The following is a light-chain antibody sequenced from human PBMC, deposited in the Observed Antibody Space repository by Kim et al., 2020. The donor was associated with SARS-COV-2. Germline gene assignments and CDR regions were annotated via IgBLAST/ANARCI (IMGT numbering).Light chain of an antibody. CDR1: QSISSY. CDR2: AAS. Sequence: DIQMTQSPSSLSASVGDRVTITCRASQSISSYLNWYQQKPGEAPRLLIYAASNLQSGVPSRFSGSGSETDFTLTITTLQPEDFATYSCQQTDTIPYTFGQGTKLEI. V-gene: IGKV1-39*01. J-gene: IGKJ2*01. CDR3: QQTDTIPYT.